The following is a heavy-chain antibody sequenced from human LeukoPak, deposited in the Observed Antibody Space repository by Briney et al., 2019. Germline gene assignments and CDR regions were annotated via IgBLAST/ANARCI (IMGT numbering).Heavy chain of an antibody. Sequence: KPSQTLSLTCTVSGDSISSGDYYWSWIRQPPGKGLEWIAYMYYSGSTYYNPPLKSRVTMSADTSKNQLFLKLSSVTAADTAVYYCARPYYYDSRIDPWGQGILVTVSS. CDR3: ARPYYYDSRIDP. D-gene: IGHD3-22*01. CDR1: GDSISSGDYY. V-gene: IGHV4-30-4*01. CDR2: MYYSGST. J-gene: IGHJ5*02.